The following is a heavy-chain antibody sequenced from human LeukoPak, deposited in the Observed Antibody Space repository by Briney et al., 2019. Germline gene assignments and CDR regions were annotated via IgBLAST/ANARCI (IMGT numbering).Heavy chain of an antibody. CDR1: GFIVSGNF. Sequence: GGSLRLSCAISGFIVSGNFMNWVRQAPGKGLEWVSVIHTGGSTYYADSVKGRFIISRDISKYTLYLQMNNLRADDTAVYYCARARDFDYWGQGTLVTVSS. V-gene: IGHV3-66*01. CDR3: ARARDFDY. CDR2: IHTGGST. J-gene: IGHJ4*02.